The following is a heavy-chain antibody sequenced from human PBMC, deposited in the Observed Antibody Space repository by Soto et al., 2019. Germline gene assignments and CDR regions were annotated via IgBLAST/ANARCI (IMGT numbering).Heavy chain of an antibody. V-gene: IGHV4-59*01. J-gene: IGHJ5*02. CDR2: VYYSGST. D-gene: IGHD3-9*01. CDR1: NGSISTYY. Sequence: LSLTCSVSNGSISTYYWTWVRQPPGKGLEWIGYVYYSGSTNYNPSLKSRVAMSVDTSKNQFSLELKSVTAADTATYYCVRDYLLTGFDTWGQGTLVTVYS. CDR3: VRDYLLTGFDT.